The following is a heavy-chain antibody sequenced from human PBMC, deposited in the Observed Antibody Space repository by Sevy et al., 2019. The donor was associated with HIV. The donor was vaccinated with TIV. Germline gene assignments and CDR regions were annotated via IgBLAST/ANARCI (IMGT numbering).Heavy chain of an antibody. D-gene: IGHD3-10*01. CDR2: IYYSGST. CDR1: GGPISSYY. CDR3: ARFSGWFGEFEAVAFDI. V-gene: IGHV4-59*01. Sequence: SETLSLTCTVSGGPISSYYWSWIRQPPGKGLEWIGYIYYSGSTNYNPSLKSRVTISVDTSKNQFSLKLSSVTAADTAVYYCARFSGWFGEFEAVAFDIWGQGTMVTVSS. J-gene: IGHJ3*02.